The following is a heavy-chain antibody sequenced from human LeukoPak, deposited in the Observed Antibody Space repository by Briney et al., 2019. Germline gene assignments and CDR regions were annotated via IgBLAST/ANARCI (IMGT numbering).Heavy chain of an antibody. CDR1: GFTFSSYA. D-gene: IGHD6-13*01. CDR2: ISGSGGST. V-gene: IGHV3-23*01. J-gene: IGHJ4*02. Sequence: GGSLRLSCAASGFTFSSYAMSWVRQAPGKGLEWVSAISGSGGSTYYADSVKGRFTISRDNSKNTLYLQMNSLRAEDTAVHYCAAQLSSSWPFDYWGQGTLVTVSS. CDR3: AAQLSSSWPFDY.